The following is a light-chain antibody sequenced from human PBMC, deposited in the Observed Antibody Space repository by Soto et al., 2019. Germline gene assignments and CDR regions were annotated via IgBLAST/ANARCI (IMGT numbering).Light chain of an antibody. J-gene: IGLJ3*02. CDR2: EVS. V-gene: IGLV2-14*01. CDR1: SSDVGGYNY. CDR3: SSYSSSGPV. Sequence: QSVLTQPASVSGSPGQSITISCTGTSSDVGGYNYVSWYQHHPGNPGKAPKLMIFEVSNRPSGVSNRFSGSKSGNTVSLTISGLLAEDEADYYCSSYSSSGPVFGGGTQLTVL.